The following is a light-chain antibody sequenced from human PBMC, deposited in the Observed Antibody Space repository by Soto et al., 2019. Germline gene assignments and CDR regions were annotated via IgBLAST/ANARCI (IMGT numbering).Light chain of an antibody. CDR1: QSISSY. CDR2: DAS. J-gene: IGKJ1*01. Sequence: DIQMTQSPSSLSASVGDRVTITCRASQSISSYLNWYQQKPGKAPKLLIYDASSLQSRVPSRFSGSGSGTDFNLTISRLQPEDFAIYYCQQSYSTPRTFGQGTKLEIK. V-gene: IGKV1-39*01. CDR3: QQSYSTPRT.